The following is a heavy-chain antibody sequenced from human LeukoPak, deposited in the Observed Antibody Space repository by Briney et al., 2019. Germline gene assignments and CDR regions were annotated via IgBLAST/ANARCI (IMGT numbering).Heavy chain of an antibody. CDR1: GFTFSSYA. V-gene: IGHV3-23*01. CDR3: AKSNSGYRSSTSCYGVDY. CDR2: ISGSGGST. J-gene: IGHJ4*02. D-gene: IGHD2-2*01. Sequence: GGSLRLSCAASGFTFSSYAMSWVRQAPGKGLEWVSTISGSGGSTYYADSVKGRFTISRDNSKNTLYLQMNSLRAEDTAVYYCAKSNSGYRSSTSCYGVDYWGQGTLVTVSS.